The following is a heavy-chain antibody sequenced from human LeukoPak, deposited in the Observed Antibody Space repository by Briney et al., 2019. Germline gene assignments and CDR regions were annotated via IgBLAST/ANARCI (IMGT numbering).Heavy chain of an antibody. D-gene: IGHD6-19*01. CDR1: GFTFSSYS. CDR3: AKDRYSSGWYPDS. V-gene: IGHV3-23*01. J-gene: IGHJ4*02. CDR2: ISGSGGST. Sequence: TGGSLRLSCAASGFTFSSYSMNWVRQAPGMGLEWVSGISGSGGSTYYADSVKGRFTISRDNSKNTLYLQMNSLRAEDTAVYHCAKDRYSSGWYPDSWGQGTLVTV.